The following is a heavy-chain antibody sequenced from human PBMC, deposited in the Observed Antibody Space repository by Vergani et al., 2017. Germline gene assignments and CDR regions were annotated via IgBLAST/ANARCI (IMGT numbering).Heavy chain of an antibody. CDR1: GFTFSDSA. CDR3: TRPLYGIAALET. J-gene: IGHJ4*02. D-gene: IGHD6-13*01. CDR2: IREKANGFET. Sequence: LVESGGGLVQPGGSLKLSCPASGFTFSDSALHWVRLASGKGLEWVGRIREKANGFETQYAASVQGRFTISRDDSKNTAYLQKNSLETDDTAVYYCTRPLYGIAALETRGQGALVTVSS. V-gene: IGHV3-73*02.